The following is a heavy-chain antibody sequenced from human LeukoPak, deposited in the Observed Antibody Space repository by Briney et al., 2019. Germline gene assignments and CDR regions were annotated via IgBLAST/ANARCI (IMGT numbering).Heavy chain of an antibody. CDR2: VSKDGTNK. CDR1: GFTFSTCN. Sequence: GGSLRLSCAASGFTFSTCNMHWVRQAPGKGLEWVAVVSKDGTNKFYADSVRGRFTISRDNSKNTLYLQMNSLRGEDTAVYYCARRPPSTAGLDYWGQGTLVTVSS. V-gene: IGHV3-30*01. D-gene: IGHD6-19*01. CDR3: ARRPPSTAGLDY. J-gene: IGHJ4*02.